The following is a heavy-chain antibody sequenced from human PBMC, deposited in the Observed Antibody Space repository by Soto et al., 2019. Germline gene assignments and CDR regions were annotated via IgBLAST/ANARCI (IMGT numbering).Heavy chain of an antibody. D-gene: IGHD3-9*01. J-gene: IGHJ4*02. V-gene: IGHV2-5*02. CDR2: IYCDDAK. CDR3: ARKGPEDWPLDY. Sequence: QITLKESGPTLVKPTQTLTLTCTFSGFSLSTSGVGVGWIRQPPGEALEWLAVIYCDDAKEYSPSLKNRLTITKDISKNQVVLTMTNMGPMDTGTYYCARKGPEDWPLDYWGQGTLVTVSS. CDR1: GFSLSTSGVG.